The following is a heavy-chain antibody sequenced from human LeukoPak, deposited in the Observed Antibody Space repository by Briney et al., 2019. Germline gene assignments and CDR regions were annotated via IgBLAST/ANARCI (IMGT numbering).Heavy chain of an antibody. CDR1: GFTFSNYA. CDR3: AIDYDSTGYQYGARSDH. D-gene: IGHD3-22*01. J-gene: IGHJ4*02. V-gene: IGHV3-23*01. CDR2: ISTSSTNT. Sequence: PGGSLRLSCAASGFTFSNYAMNWVRQAPGKRLEWVSLISTSSTNTHYADSVKGRFTISRDDSKSTLYLQMNSLRVEDTALYYCAIDYDSTGYQYGARSDHWGQGTLVTVAS.